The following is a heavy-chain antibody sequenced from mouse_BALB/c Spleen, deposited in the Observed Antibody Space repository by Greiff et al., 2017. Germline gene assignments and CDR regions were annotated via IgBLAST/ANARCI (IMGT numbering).Heavy chain of an antibody. Sequence: EVHLVESGGGLVQPGGSLRLSCATSGFTFTDYYMSWVRQPPGKALEWLGFIRNKANGYTTEYSASVKGRFTISRDNSQSILYLQMNTLRAEDSATYYCARDTYGYDLDYWGQGTTLTVSS. CDR1: GFTFTDYY. D-gene: IGHD2-2*01. V-gene: IGHV7-3*02. J-gene: IGHJ2*01. CDR3: ARDTYGYDLDY. CDR2: IRNKANGYTT.